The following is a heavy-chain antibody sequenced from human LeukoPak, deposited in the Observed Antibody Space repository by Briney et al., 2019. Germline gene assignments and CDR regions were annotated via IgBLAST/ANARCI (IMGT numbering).Heavy chain of an antibody. J-gene: IGHJ3*02. V-gene: IGHV3-30-3*01. CDR1: GFTFSRYA. CDR3: TRDNYYDSSDKPLTAFDI. D-gene: IGHD3-22*01. Sequence: PGRSLRLSCAASGFTFSRYAMHWVRQAPGKGLELVALVSEDGGNKYYADSVKGRFSISRDNSKNTLYLQMNSLRAEDTAVYYCTRDNYYDSSDKPLTAFDIWGQGTMVTVSS. CDR2: VSEDGGNK.